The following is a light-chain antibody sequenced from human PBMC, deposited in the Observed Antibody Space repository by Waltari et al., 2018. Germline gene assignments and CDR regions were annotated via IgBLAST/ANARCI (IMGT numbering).Light chain of an antibody. J-gene: IGKJ1*01. CDR3: QQYYDAPRT. CDR2: WAS. CDR1: QSISSY. Sequence: DIQMTQSPSSLSASVGDRVTITCRASQSISSYLNWYQQKPGQPPKLLIYWASTRESGVPYRFSGSGSGTDFTLTIGSLQAEDVAVYYCQQYYDAPRTFGQGTKVEIK. V-gene: IGKV4-1*01.